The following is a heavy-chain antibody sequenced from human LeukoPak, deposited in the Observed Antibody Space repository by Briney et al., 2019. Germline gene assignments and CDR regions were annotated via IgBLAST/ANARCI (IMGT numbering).Heavy chain of an antibody. V-gene: IGHV4-31*03. CDR3: ARASVYCSSTSCSDY. D-gene: IGHD2-2*01. CDR2: IYYSGST. Sequence: SETLSLTCTVSGGSISSGGYYWSWVRQHPGRGLEWIGYIYYSGSTYYNPSLKSRVTISVDTSKNQFSLKLSSVTAADTAVYYCARASVYCSSTSCSDYWGQGTLVTVSS. J-gene: IGHJ4*02. CDR1: GGSISSGGYY.